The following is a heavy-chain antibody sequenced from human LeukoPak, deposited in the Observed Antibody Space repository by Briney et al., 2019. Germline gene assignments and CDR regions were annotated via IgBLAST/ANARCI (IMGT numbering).Heavy chain of an antibody. CDR2: IRYDGRIK. Sequence: PGGSLRLSCTGSGFTFNTHGLHWVRQAPGKGLEWVTFIRYDGRIKYYADSVKGRFTISRDNSKNTLYLQMNSLRAEDTAVYYCARDSAWEGLNNWFDPWGQGTLVTVSS. V-gene: IGHV3-30*02. CDR1: GFTFNTHG. J-gene: IGHJ5*02. CDR3: ARDSAWEGLNNWFDP. D-gene: IGHD1-26*01.